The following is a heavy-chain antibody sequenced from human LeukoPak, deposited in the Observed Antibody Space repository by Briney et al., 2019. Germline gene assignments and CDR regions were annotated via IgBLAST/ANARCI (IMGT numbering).Heavy chain of an antibody. D-gene: IGHD5-24*01. J-gene: IGHJ5*02. CDR2: ISSSNSYI. CDR1: GFTFSSYS. Sequence: KSGGSLRVSCAASGFTFSSYSMNWVRQAPGKGLEWVSSISSSNSYIYYADSVKGRFTISRDNAKNSLYLQMNSLRAEDTAVYYCARDRMGFDPWGQGTLVTVSS. V-gene: IGHV3-21*01. CDR3: ARDRMGFDP.